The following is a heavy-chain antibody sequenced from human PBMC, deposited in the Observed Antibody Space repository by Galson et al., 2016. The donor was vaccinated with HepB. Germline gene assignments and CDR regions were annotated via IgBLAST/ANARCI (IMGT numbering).Heavy chain of an antibody. J-gene: IGHJ5*02. V-gene: IGHV3-74*01. CDR1: GFAFSSHW. CDR2: LNSDGTIS. CDR3: VRDHSVVPTTAYNWFDP. D-gene: IGHD4-23*01. Sequence: SLRLSCAASGFAFSSHWMHWVRQDLGKGLVWVSRLNSDGTISHYADSVKGRFTISRDNAKNTLYLQMNSLRAEDTAVYFCVRDHSVVPTTAYNWFDPWGRGTLVTVSS.